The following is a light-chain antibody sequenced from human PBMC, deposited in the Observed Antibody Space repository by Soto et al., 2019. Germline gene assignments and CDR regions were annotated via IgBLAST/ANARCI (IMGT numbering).Light chain of an antibody. CDR3: QQYEAYPLT. Sequence: DIQLTQSPSTLSASVGDRVTITCRASKSISSWLARYEQKPGKAPKLLVYKASSLESGVPSRFSGSGSGTEFTLTISTLQPDDFATYYCQQYEAYPLTFGGGTKVEI. V-gene: IGKV1-5*03. J-gene: IGKJ4*01. CDR2: KAS. CDR1: KSISSW.